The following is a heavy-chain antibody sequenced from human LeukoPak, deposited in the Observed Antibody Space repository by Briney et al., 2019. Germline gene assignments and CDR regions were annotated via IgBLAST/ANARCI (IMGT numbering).Heavy chain of an antibody. D-gene: IGHD5-18*01. J-gene: IGHJ3*02. CDR2: IYTSGST. Sequence: SETLSLTCTVSGGSISSDSYYWSWIRQPAGKGLEWIGRIYTSGSTNYNPSLKSRVTISVDTSKNQFSLKLSSVTAADTAVYYCARENVDTAMFDAFDIWGQGTMVTVSS. V-gene: IGHV4-61*02. CDR1: GGSISSDSYY. CDR3: ARENVDTAMFDAFDI.